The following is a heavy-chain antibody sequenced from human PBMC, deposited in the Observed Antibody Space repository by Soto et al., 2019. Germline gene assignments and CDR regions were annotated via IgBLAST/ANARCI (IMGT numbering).Heavy chain of an antibody. Sequence: ASVKVSCKASGYTFTSYGISWVRQAPGQGLEWMGWISAYNGNTNYAQKLQGRVTMTTDTSTSTAYMELRSLRSDDTAVYYCARAACSSTSCTQWDWFDPWGQGTLVTVS. CDR3: ARAACSSTSCTQWDWFDP. CDR1: GYTFTSYG. V-gene: IGHV1-18*01. J-gene: IGHJ5*02. CDR2: ISAYNGNT. D-gene: IGHD2-2*01.